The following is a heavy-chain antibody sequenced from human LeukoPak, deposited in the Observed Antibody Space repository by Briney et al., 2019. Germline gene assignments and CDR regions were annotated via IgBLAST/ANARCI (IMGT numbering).Heavy chain of an antibody. Sequence: ASVKVSCKASGYTFTGYYLHWARQAPGQGLEWMGRINPNGGATNYAQKFQGRVTTTSDTSISTAYMELSRLRSDDTAVYYCARGGAPPLYSWAAAVYSWLDPWGQGALVTVSS. CDR1: GYTFTGYY. CDR2: INPNGGAT. CDR3: ARGGAPPLYSWAAAVYSWLDP. V-gene: IGHV1-2*06. J-gene: IGHJ5*02. D-gene: IGHD6-13*01.